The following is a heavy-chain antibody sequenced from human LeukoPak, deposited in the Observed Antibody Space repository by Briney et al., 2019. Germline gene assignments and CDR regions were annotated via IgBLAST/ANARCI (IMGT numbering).Heavy chain of an antibody. CDR1: GGSISSSNW. D-gene: IGHD3-3*01. V-gene: IGHV4-4*02. Sequence: SETLSLTCAVSGGSISSSNWWSWVRQPPGKGLEWIGEIYHSGSTNYNPSLKSRVTISVDKSKNQFSLKLSSVTAADTAVYYCARGSFWSGYSCDYWGQGTLVTVSS. CDR3: ARGSFWSGYSCDY. J-gene: IGHJ4*02. CDR2: IYHSGST.